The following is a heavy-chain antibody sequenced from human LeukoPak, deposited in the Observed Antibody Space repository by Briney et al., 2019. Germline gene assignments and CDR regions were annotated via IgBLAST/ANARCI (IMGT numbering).Heavy chain of an antibody. CDR1: GYTFTGYY. D-gene: IGHD3-3*01. CDR3: ARDYDFWSVYYFDY. V-gene: IGHV1-2*02. J-gene: IGHJ4*02. Sequence: ASVKVSCKASGYTFTGYYMHWVRQAPGQGLEWMGWINPNSGGTNYAQKFQGRVTMTRDTSISTAYMELSRLRSDDTAVYYCARDYDFWSVYYFDYWGQGTLVTVSS. CDR2: INPNSGGT.